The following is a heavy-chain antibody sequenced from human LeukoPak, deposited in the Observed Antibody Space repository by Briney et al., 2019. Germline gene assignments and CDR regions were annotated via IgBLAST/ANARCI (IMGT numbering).Heavy chain of an antibody. Sequence: SETLSLTCTVSGGSISSGDYYWSWIRQPPGKGLEWIGYIYYSGSTYYNPSLKSRVTISVDTSKNQFSLKLSSVTAADTAVYYCAVLRGYHPTNWFDPWGQGTLVTVSS. J-gene: IGHJ5*02. V-gene: IGHV4-30-4*01. CDR1: GGSISSGDYY. CDR2: IYYSGST. D-gene: IGHD3-22*01. CDR3: AVLRGYHPTNWFDP.